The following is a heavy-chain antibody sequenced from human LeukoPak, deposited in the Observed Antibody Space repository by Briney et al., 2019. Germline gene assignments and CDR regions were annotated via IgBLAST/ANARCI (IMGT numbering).Heavy chain of an antibody. CDR2: INHSGST. Sequence: SETLSLTCAVYGGSFSGYYWSWIRQPPRKGLEWIGEINHSGSTNYNPSLKSRVTISVDTSKNQFSLKLSSVTAADTAVYYCWVTYYYDSSGYRYYYGMDVWGQGTTVTVSS. V-gene: IGHV4-34*01. CDR1: GGSFSGYY. D-gene: IGHD3-22*01. CDR3: WVTYYYDSSGYRYYYGMDV. J-gene: IGHJ6*02.